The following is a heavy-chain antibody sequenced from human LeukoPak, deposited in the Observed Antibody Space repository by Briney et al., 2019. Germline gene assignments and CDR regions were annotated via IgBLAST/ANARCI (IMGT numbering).Heavy chain of an antibody. J-gene: IGHJ4*02. CDR1: GFTFSSYA. V-gene: IGHV3-23*01. D-gene: IGHD2/OR15-2a*01. CDR3: AKDVIRVGASHFDY. CDR2: ITDSGGRT. Sequence: GGSLRLSCAASGFTFSSYAMSWVRQAPGKGLEWVSAITDSGGRTYYADSVKGRFTFSRDNSKNTLFLQMNGLRAEDTAVYYCAKDVIRVGASHFDYWGQGTLVTSPQ.